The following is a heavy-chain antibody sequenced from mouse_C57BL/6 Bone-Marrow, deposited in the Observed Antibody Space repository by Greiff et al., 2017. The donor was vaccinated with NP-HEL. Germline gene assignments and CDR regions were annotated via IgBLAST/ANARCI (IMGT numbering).Heavy chain of an antibody. Sequence: VQLQQSGPELVKPGASVKISCKASGYAFSSSWMNWVKQRPGKGLEWIGRIYPGDGDTNYIGKFKGKATLTADKSSSTAYMQLSSLTSEDSAVYFSARKEGDYFDYWGQGTTLTVSS. CDR2: IYPGDGDT. J-gene: IGHJ2*01. CDR3: ARKEGDYFDY. V-gene: IGHV1-82*01. CDR1: GYAFSSSW.